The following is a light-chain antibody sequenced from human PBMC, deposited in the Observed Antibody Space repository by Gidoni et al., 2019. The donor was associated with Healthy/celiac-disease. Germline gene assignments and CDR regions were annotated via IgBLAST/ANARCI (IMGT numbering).Light chain of an antibody. CDR1: QSVSSN. CDR3: QQYNNWPLT. CDR2: GAS. Sequence: ERVMTQSPATLSVYPGERATLSCSASQSVSSNLAWYQQKPGQAPRLLIYGASTRATGIPARFSGSGSGTEFTLTISSLQSEDFAVYYCQQYNNWPLTFGGGTKVEIK. J-gene: IGKJ4*01. V-gene: IGKV3-15*01.